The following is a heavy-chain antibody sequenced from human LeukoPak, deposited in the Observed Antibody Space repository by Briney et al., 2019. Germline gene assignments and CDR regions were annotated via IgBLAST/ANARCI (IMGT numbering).Heavy chain of an antibody. D-gene: IGHD5-18*01. J-gene: IGHJ4*02. CDR3: AREEDTAMIYFDY. CDR1: GDSVSSNSAA. V-gene: IGHV6-1*01. CDR2: TYYRSKWYN. Sequence: SQTLSLTCAISGDSVSSNSAAWNWIRQSPSGGLEWLGRTYYRSKWYNDYAVSVKSRITINPDTSKNQFSLQLDSVTPEDTAVYYCAREEDTAMIYFDYWGQGTLVTVSS.